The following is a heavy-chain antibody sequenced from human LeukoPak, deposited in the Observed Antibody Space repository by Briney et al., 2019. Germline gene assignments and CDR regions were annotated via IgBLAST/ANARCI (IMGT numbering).Heavy chain of an antibody. J-gene: IGHJ3*02. CDR1: GYTFTNFG. V-gene: IGHV1-18*01. D-gene: IGHD6-19*01. CDR3: ARAGGWTREDYKDESYHI. CDR2: INTYKGNT. Sequence: ASVRVSFKASGYTFTNFGISWVRQAPGQGGGWMGWINTYKGNTYYSQNFQDRVTMTTHTSTTPGYMELRSLTSDDTAIYYCARAGGWTREDYKDESYHIWGQGTVVTVSS.